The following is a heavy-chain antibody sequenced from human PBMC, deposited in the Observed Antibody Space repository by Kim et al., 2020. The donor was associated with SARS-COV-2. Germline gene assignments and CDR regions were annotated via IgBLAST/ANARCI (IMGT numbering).Heavy chain of an antibody. V-gene: IGHV4-39*01. CDR3: ARSLWFGELLYGLRTLWGMDV. Sequence: SETLSLTCTVSGGSISSSSYYWGWIRQPPGKGLEWIGSIYYSGSTYYNPSLKSRVTISVDTSKNQFSLKLSSVTAADTAVYYCARSLWFGELLYGLRTLWGMDVWGQGTTVTVSS. CDR2: IYYSGST. J-gene: IGHJ6*02. D-gene: IGHD3-10*01. CDR1: GGSISSSSYY.